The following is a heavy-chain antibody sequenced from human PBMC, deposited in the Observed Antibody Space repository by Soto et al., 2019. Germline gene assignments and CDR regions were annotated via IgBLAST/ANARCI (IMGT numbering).Heavy chain of an antibody. J-gene: IGHJ4*02. D-gene: IGHD3-3*01. CDR3: ARGIRARRFYDFWNGYSNRYYFDY. CDR2: INPNSGGT. Sequence: ASVKVSCKASGYTFTGYYMHWVRQAPGQGLEWMGWINPNSGGTNYAQKFQGWVTMTRDTSISTAYMELSRLRSDDTAVYYCARGIRARRFYDFWNGYSNRYYFDYWGQGTLVTVSS. CDR1: GYTFTGYY. V-gene: IGHV1-2*04.